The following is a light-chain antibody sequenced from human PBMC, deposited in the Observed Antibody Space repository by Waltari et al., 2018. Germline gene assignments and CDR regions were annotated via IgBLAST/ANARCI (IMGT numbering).Light chain of an antibody. CDR3: QQYCTTPLT. CDR1: QSVLFSLNNKNY. CDR2: WAS. J-gene: IGKJ4*01. V-gene: IGKV4-1*01. Sequence: DIVMTQSPDSLAVSLGERATINCKSSQSVLFSLNNKNYLAWYQQKPGQPPKLLIYWASTRESGVPDRFSGSESGTDFNLTLSSLQAEDVAVYYCQQYCTTPLTFGGGTKVEIK.